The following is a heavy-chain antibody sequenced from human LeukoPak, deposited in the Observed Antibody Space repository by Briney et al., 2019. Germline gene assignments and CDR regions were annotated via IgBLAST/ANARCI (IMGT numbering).Heavy chain of an antibody. CDR1: GGSFSGYY. V-gene: IGHV4-34*01. Sequence: PSETLSLTCVVYGGSFSGYYWSWIRQPPGKGLEWIGEINHSGSTNYNPSLKSRVTISVDTSKNQFSLKLSSVTAADTAVYYCARHPLAAPYGGLDYWGQGTLVTVSS. CDR3: ARHPLAAPYGGLDY. CDR2: INHSGST. J-gene: IGHJ4*02. D-gene: IGHD6-6*01.